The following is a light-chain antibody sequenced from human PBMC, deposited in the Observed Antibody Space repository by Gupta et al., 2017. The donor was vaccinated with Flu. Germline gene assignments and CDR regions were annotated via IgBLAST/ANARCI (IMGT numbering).Light chain of an antibody. Sequence: VTLVQPASISSRASQSLVYSDGSTDLNWLQQRPGQSPRRLIYKVSNRDAGVPDRRSGSGSGTDFTLRISRVEAEDVGVYDCIQGSHGPYTFGQGTKLEVK. CDR3: IQGSHGPYT. CDR2: KVS. J-gene: IGKJ2*01. V-gene: IGKV2-30*01. CDR1: QSLVYSDGSTD.